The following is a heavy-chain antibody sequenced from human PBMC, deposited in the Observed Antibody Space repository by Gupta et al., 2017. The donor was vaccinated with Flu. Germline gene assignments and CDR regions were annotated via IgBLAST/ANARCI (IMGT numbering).Heavy chain of an antibody. D-gene: IGHD5-24*01. CDR1: GFSFSNYG. V-gene: IGHV3-30*18. Sequence: QEQVVESGGDVVQPGRSLRLSCASSGFSFSNYGIHWVRQAPGKGLEGGAVISHDGSDKNYADSVKGRFTISRDNSKNTLYLQMNSLRIEDTAVYYCAKDWKWNYNNYGMNVWGQGTTVTVSS. CDR3: AKDWKWNYNNYGMNV. CDR2: ISHDGSDK. J-gene: IGHJ6*02.